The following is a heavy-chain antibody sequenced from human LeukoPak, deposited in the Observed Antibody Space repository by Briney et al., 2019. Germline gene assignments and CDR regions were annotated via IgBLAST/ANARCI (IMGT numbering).Heavy chain of an antibody. V-gene: IGHV3-23*01. CDR2: ISGSGCST. CDR3: AKAVGGSGSYYHYYFDY. J-gene: IGHJ4*02. D-gene: IGHD3-10*01. CDR1: GFTFSSYA. Sequence: GGSLRLSCAASGFTFSSYAMSWVRQAPGKGREWVSAISGSGCSTYYPDSVKGRFTISRDNFKITMYVQKNSLRAEDTGVYYCAKAVGGSGSYYHYYFDYWGQGTLVTVSS.